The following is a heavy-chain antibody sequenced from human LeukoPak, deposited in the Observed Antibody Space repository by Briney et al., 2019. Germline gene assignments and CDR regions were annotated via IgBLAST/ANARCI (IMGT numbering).Heavy chain of an antibody. D-gene: IGHD4-17*01. Sequence: GRSLRLSCAASGFTFSSYSMNWVRQAPGKGLEWVSSISSSSSYIYYADSVKGRFTISRDNAKNSLYLQMNSLRAEDTAVYYCARDGVTTLYYYYGMDVWGQGTTVTVSS. CDR2: ISSSSSYI. J-gene: IGHJ6*02. CDR3: ARDGVTTLYYYYGMDV. CDR1: GFTFSSYS. V-gene: IGHV3-21*01.